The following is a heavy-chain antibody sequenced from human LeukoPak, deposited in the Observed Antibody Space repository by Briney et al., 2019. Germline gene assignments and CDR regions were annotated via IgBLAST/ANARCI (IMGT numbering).Heavy chain of an antibody. D-gene: IGHD1-14*01. CDR3: ARDRNRYFDS. V-gene: IGHV3-7*04. Sequence: GGSLRLSCAASGFTFTSYWMTWVRQAPGQGLEWVANLSEDGREKYYVDSVKGRFTISRDNAKNSLYLQMNSLRVEDTAVYYCARDRNRYFDSWGQGTLVTVSS. CDR2: LSEDGREK. CDR1: GFTFTSYW. J-gene: IGHJ4*02.